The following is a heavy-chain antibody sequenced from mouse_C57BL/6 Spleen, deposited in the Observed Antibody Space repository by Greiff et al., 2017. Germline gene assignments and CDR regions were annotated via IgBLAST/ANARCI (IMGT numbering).Heavy chain of an antibody. CDR1: GYTFTSYW. CDR2: IDPSDSYT. CDR3: ASAYDGYYGFDY. J-gene: IGHJ2*01. D-gene: IGHD2-3*01. V-gene: IGHV1-69*01. Sequence: QVQLQQPGAELVMPGASVKLSCKASGYTFTSYWMHWVKQRPGQGLEWIGEIDPSDSYTNYNQKFKGKSTLTVDKSSSTAYMQLSSLTSEDSAVYYCASAYDGYYGFDYWGQGTTLTVSS.